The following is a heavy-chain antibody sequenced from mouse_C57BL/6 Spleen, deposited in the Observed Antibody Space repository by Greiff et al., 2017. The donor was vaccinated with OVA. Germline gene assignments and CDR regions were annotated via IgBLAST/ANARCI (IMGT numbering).Heavy chain of an antibody. V-gene: IGHV5-16*01. Sequence: DVMLVESEGGLVQPGSSMKLSCTASGFTFSDYYMAWVRQVPEKGLEWVANINYDGSSTYYLDSLKSRFILSRDNAKNILYLQMCRLKSEDTATYYCARDRLEGRGLYWYFDVWGTGTTVTVSS. CDR2: INYDGSST. J-gene: IGHJ1*03. CDR1: GFTFSDYY. CDR3: ARDRLEGRGLYWYFDV.